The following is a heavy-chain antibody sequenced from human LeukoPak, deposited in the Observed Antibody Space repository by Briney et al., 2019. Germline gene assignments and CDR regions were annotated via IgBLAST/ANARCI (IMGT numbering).Heavy chain of an antibody. J-gene: IGHJ6*02. D-gene: IGHD2-15*01. CDR2: INHSGSN. CDR3: ARIALGYCSGGSCYPDYYYGMDV. Sequence: SETLSLTCAVYGGSFSGYYWSWIRQPPGKGLEWIGEINHSGSNNYNPSLKSRVTISVDTSKNQFSLKLSSVTAADTAVYYCARIALGYCSGGSCYPDYYYGMDVWGQGTTVTVSS. CDR1: GGSFSGYY. V-gene: IGHV4-34*01.